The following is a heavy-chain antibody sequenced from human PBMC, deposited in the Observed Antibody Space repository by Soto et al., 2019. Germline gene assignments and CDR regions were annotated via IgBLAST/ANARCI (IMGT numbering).Heavy chain of an antibody. CDR1: GFTFSTYA. D-gene: IGHD3-3*01. J-gene: IGHJ4*02. V-gene: IGHV3-23*01. CDR2: ISGSDSST. CDR3: AKAYFGVVIVFDY. Sequence: EVHLLESGGGLVQPGGSLRLSCAASGFTFSTYAMSWVRQAPGKGLEWVSAISGSDSSTHYADSVKGRFTISKDKSKNTLYLEMNNLRAEDTAVYYCAKAYFGVVIVFDYWGQGTLVTVSS.